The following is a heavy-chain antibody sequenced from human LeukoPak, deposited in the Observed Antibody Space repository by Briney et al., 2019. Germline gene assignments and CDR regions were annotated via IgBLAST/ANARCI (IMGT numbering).Heavy chain of an antibody. CDR1: GFIFSSYW. V-gene: IGHV3-23*01. D-gene: IGHD3-16*01. Sequence: GGSLRLSCAASGFIFSSYWMSWVRQAPGKGLEWVSGITGSGGNRYYADSVKGRFTISRDNSKNTLYLQMNSLRAEDTAVYYCAKDDNYIRFLSWGQGTLVTVSS. CDR3: AKDDNYIRFLS. CDR2: ITGSGGNR. J-gene: IGHJ5*02.